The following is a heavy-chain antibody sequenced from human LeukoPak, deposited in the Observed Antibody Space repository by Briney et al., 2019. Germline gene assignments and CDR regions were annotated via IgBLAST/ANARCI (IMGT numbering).Heavy chain of an antibody. D-gene: IGHD5-12*01. CDR1: GFTFSNAW. V-gene: IGHV3-15*01. Sequence: GGSLRLSCAAPGFTFSNAWMSWVRQAPGKGLEWVGRIKSKTDGGTTDYAAPVKGRFTISRDDSKNTLYLQMNSLKTEDTAVYYCTTEDVYSGYEVDYWGQGTLVTVSS. CDR3: TTEDVYSGYEVDY. J-gene: IGHJ4*02. CDR2: IKSKTDGGTT.